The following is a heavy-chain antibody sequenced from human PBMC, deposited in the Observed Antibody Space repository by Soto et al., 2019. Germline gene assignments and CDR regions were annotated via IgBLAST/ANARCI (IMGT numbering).Heavy chain of an antibody. Sequence: GGSLRLSCAASGFSLSDYYMTWIRQAPGQGLEWVSYISSRSGTIFYADSVKGRFTLSRDNSKNSMYLQMNSLRAEDTAVYYCAREVDKALVGSPPYCDYWCKGTLGTVYS. D-gene: IGHD5-18*01. CDR1: GFSLSDYY. J-gene: IGHJ4*01. CDR2: ISSRSGTI. CDR3: AREVDKALVGSPPYCDY. V-gene: IGHV3-11*01.